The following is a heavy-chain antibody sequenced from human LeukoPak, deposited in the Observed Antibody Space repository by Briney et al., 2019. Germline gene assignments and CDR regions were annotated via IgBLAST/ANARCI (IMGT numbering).Heavy chain of an antibody. D-gene: IGHD2-2*01. J-gene: IGHJ5*02. CDR3: ARTLYCSSTSCYAFWFDP. Sequence: SETLSLTCTVSGGSISSSSYYWGWIRQPPGKGLEWIGSIYYSGSTNYNPSLKSRVTISVDTSKNQFSLKLSSVTAADTAVYYCARTLYCSSTSCYAFWFDPWGQGTLVTVSS. CDR1: GGSISSSSYY. CDR2: IYYSGST. V-gene: IGHV4-39*07.